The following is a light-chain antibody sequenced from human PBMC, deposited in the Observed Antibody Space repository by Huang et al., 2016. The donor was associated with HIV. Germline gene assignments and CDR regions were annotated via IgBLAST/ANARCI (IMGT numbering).Light chain of an antibody. CDR3: QHYNDWPRT. V-gene: IGKV3D-15*01. Sequence: EIVMTQSPATLSVSPGETVPPSCRASQSLSGNLAWYRHKPGQPPRLLIYATSIRAAGVPGRFSGSGSGSEFTLTISSLRSEDSAVYYCQHYNDWPRTFGQGTKLEIK. J-gene: IGKJ2*01. CDR2: ATS. CDR1: QSLSGN.